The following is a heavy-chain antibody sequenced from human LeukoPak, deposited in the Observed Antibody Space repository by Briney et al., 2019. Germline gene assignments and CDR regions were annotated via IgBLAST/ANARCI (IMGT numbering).Heavy chain of an antibody. V-gene: IGHV4-59*01. Sequence: PSETLSLTCTVSGGSISSYYWSWIRQPAGKGLEWIGYIYYSGSTNYNPSLKSRVTISVDTSKNQFSLKLGSVTAADTAVYYCARETMVRGVITDDYWGQGTLVTVSS. J-gene: IGHJ4*02. D-gene: IGHD3-10*01. CDR1: GGSISSYY. CDR3: ARETMVRGVITDDY. CDR2: IYYSGST.